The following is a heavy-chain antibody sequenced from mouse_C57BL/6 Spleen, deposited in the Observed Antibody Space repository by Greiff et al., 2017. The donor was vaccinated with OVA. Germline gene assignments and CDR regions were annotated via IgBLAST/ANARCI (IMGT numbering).Heavy chain of an antibody. J-gene: IGHJ3*01. CDR3: ARDLWFAY. V-gene: IGHV2-2*01. CDR2: IWSGGST. CDR1: GFSFTSYG. Sequence: QVQLQQSGPGLVQPSQCLSITCTVSGFSFTSYGVHWVRQSPGKGLEWLGVIWSGGSTDYNAAFITRLSISKDNTTSQHFFKMNSLQADDTAIYYCARDLWFAYWGQGTLVTVST.